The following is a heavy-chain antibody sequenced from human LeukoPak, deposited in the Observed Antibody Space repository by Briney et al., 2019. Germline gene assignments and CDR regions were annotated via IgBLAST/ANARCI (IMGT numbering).Heavy chain of an antibody. J-gene: IGHJ3*02. CDR1: GYSISSGYY. CDR3: ARDIRGRAFDI. CDR2: IYHSGST. V-gene: IGHV4-38-2*02. Sequence: RPSETLSLTCPVSGYSISSGYYWGWIRQPPGKGLEWIGSIYHSGSTYYNPSLKSRVTISVDTSKNQFSLKLSSVTAADTAVYYCARDIRGRAFDIWGQGTMVTVSS.